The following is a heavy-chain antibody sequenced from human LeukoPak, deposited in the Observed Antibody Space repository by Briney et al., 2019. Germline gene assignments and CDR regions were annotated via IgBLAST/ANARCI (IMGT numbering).Heavy chain of an antibody. Sequence: SETLSLTCTVSGGSISSYYWSWIRQPPGEGLGWIGYIYYIGSTNYNPSLKSRVTISVDTSKNQFPLKLSSVTAADTAVYYCARGPLYGSGSYYNGGNWFDPWGQGTLVTVSS. CDR1: GGSISSYY. J-gene: IGHJ5*02. CDR2: IYYIGST. CDR3: ARGPLYGSGSYYNGGNWFDP. D-gene: IGHD3-10*01. V-gene: IGHV4-59*01.